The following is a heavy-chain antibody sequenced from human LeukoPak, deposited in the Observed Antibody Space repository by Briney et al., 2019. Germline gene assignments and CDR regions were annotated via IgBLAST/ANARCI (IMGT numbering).Heavy chain of an antibody. CDR3: IRNGRSRRVYSFDY. V-gene: IGHV3-30-3*01. CDR2: VSYDGFTN. CDR1: GFPLSTST. Sequence: RWSLSLSCRASGFPLSTSTMQWLRQAPGRGGEGVAVVSYDGFTNSYAASVKGPLTISTDNYTNTLSLQMDNLRGDETAVYYCIRNGRSRRVYSFDYWGQGTLVTVSS. D-gene: IGHD2-15*01. J-gene: IGHJ4*02.